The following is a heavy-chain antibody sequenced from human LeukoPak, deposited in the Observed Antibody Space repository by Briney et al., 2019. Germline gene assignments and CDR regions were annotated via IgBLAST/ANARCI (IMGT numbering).Heavy chain of an antibody. D-gene: IGHD3-9*01. CDR2: MNPNSGNT. CDR3: ARDRAHYDILTGYPLPDYYFDY. J-gene: IGHJ4*02. Sequence: ASVKVSCKASGYTFTSYDINWVRQATGQGLEWMGWMNPNSGNTGYAQKFQGRVTMTTDTSTSTAYMELRSLRSDDTAVYYCARDRAHYDILTGYPLPDYYFDYWGQGTLVTVSS. V-gene: IGHV1-8*01. CDR1: GYTFTSYD.